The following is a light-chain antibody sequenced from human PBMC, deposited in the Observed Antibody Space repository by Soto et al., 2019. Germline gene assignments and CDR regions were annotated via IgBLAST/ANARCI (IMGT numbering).Light chain of an antibody. J-gene: IGLJ1*01. CDR1: SSDIGGYDF. CDR2: DVN. CDR3: SSFAVSHIV. V-gene: IGLV2-8*01. Sequence: QSALTQPPSASGSPGQSVTISCTGTSSDIGGYDFVSWFQQHPDKAPKLIIYDVNKRPSGVPDRFSGSRSGNPASLTVSGLQAEDEADYYCSSFAVSHIVFGTGTKLTVL.